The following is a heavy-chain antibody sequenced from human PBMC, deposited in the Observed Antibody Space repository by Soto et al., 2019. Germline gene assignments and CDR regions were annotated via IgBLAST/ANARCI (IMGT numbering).Heavy chain of an antibody. Sequence: LRLSCAASGFTFNTYGMYWVRQAPGKGLEWVAAISYDGSNKYHADSVKGRFTISRDNSKNTLHLQMNSLRVEDTAVYYCAKDIVRYAYGACDYWGQGALVTVSS. J-gene: IGHJ4*02. CDR1: GFTFNTYG. V-gene: IGHV3-30*18. CDR3: AKDIVRYAYGACDY. D-gene: IGHD2-21*01. CDR2: ISYDGSNK.